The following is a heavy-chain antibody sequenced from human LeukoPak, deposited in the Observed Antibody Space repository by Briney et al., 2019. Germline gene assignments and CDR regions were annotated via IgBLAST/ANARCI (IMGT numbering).Heavy chain of an antibody. Sequence: SETLSLTCAVYGGSFSGYYWSWIHQPPGKGLEWIGEINDRGSTNYKPSLKSRVAISIDTSKNHLSLKLSSVTAADTAVYYCARAGLMMTTYKRWFDPWGQGSLVTVSS. CDR1: GGSFSGYY. CDR3: ARAGLMMTTYKRWFDP. D-gene: IGHD4-11*01. J-gene: IGHJ5*02. V-gene: IGHV4-34*01. CDR2: INDRGST.